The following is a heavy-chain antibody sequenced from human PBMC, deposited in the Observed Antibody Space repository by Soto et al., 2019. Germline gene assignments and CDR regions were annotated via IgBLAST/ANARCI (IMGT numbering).Heavy chain of an antibody. CDR1: GGTFRSYA. J-gene: IGHJ6*02. Sequence: QVQLVQSGAEVKKPGSSVKVSCKASGGTFRSYAISWVRQAPGQGLEWMGGIIPIFGTANYAQKFQGRVTITADESTSTAYMELSSLRSEDTAVYYCARAPLSSGWRNYYYYGMDVWGQGTTVTVSS. CDR3: ARAPLSSGWRNYYYYGMDV. V-gene: IGHV1-69*12. CDR2: IIPIFGTA. D-gene: IGHD6-19*01.